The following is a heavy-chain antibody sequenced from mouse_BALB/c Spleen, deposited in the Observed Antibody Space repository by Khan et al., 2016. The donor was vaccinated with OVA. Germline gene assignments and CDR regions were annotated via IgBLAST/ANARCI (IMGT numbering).Heavy chain of an antibody. CDR1: GYTFTNYG. D-gene: IGHD1-1*01. Sequence: QVQLKQSGPELKKPGETVKISCETSGYTFTNYGMNWVKQAPGKGLKWMGWINTTTGESIYADDFKGRFAFSLETSASTAFLHINNLKNEDMATYFCARGLNYYGSWFAYWGQGTLVTVSA. CDR2: INTTTGES. V-gene: IGHV9-1*02. CDR3: ARGLNYYGSWFAY. J-gene: IGHJ3*01.